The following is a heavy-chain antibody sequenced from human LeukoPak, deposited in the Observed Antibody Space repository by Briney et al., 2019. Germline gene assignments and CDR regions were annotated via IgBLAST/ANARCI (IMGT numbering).Heavy chain of an antibody. CDR1: GFTFSSCA. D-gene: IGHD5-18*01. CDR3: AKYLGKYSYGYSGLEY. J-gene: IGHJ4*02. CDR2: LSGSGAST. V-gene: IGHV3-23*01. Sequence: GGSLRLSCAASGFTFSSCAMTWVRQAPGKGLEWVSSLSGSGASTFYADSVKGRFTISRDNSKNTLSLQMSSLRAEDTAVYFCAKYLGKYSYGYSGLEYWGQGTLVTVSS.